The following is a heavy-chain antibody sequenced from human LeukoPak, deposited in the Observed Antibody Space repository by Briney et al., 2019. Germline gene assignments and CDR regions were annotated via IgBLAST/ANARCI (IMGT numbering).Heavy chain of an antibody. J-gene: IGHJ4*02. Sequence: SETLSLTCTVSGGSISSYYWSWIRQPPGKGLEWIGYIYYSGSTNYNPSLKSRVTISVDTSKNQFSLKLSSVTAADPAVYYCAGRGIAVADYPYWGQGTLVTVSS. CDR3: AGRGIAVADYPY. CDR2: IYYSGST. D-gene: IGHD6-19*01. V-gene: IGHV4-59*08. CDR1: GGSISSYY.